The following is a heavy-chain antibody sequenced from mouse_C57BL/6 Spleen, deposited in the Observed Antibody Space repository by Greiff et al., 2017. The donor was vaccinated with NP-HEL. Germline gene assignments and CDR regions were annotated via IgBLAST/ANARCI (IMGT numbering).Heavy chain of an antibody. J-gene: IGHJ2*01. CDR3: ARWHYYGSSFDY. Sequence: VKLMESGPELVKPGASVKISCKASGYAFSSSWMNWVKQRPGKGLEWIGRIYPGDGDTNYNGKFKGKSTLTADKSSSTAYMQLSSLTSEDSAVYFCARWHYYGSSFDYWGQGTTLTVSS. D-gene: IGHD1-1*01. CDR1: GYAFSSSW. CDR2: IYPGDGDT. V-gene: IGHV1-82*01.